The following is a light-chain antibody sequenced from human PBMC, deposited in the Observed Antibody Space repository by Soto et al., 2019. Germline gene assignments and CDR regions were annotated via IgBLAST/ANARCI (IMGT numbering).Light chain of an antibody. Sequence: DIVVSQSPDSLAVSVGERATINCRSSQSVLFRSNNKNYLAWYQQKAGQPPKLLISWASSRESGVPDRFSGSGSGTEFTLTISSLQAEDVAGYYCHQYDDTRRTFGQGTKVEIK. V-gene: IGKV4-1*01. CDR3: HQYDDTRRT. CDR1: QSVLFRSNNKNY. J-gene: IGKJ1*01. CDR2: WAS.